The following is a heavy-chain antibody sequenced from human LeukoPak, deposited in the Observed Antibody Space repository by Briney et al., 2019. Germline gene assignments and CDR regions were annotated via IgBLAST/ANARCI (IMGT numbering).Heavy chain of an antibody. Sequence: GGSLRLSCAASGFTFSSYEMNWVRQAPGKGLEWVSYISSSGSTIYYADSVKGRFTISRDNAKNSLYLQMNSLRAEDTAVYYCAKTHREWLLLGYFDYWGQGTLVTVSS. CDR1: GFTFSSYE. D-gene: IGHD3-22*01. CDR2: ISSSGSTI. V-gene: IGHV3-48*03. CDR3: AKTHREWLLLGYFDY. J-gene: IGHJ4*02.